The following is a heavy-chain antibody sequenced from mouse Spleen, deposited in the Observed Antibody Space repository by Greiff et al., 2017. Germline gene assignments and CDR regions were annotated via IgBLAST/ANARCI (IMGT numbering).Heavy chain of an antibody. CDR1: GYTFTDYY. V-gene: IGHV1-75*01. CDR2: IFPGSGST. CDR3: ARPWDGNSPFWFAY. Sequence: QVQLQQSGPELVKPGASVKISCKASGYTFTDYYINWVKQRPGQGLEWIGWIFPGSGSTYYNEKFKGKATLTVDKSSSTAYMLLSSLTSEDSAVYFCARPWDGNSPFWFAYWGQGTLVTVSA. J-gene: IGHJ3*01. D-gene: IGHD2-1*01.